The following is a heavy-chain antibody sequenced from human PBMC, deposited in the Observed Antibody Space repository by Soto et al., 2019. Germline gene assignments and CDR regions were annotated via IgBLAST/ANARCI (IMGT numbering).Heavy chain of an antibody. CDR1: GFTFSSYG. CDR2: ISYDGSNK. V-gene: IGHV3-30*18. Sequence: GSLRLSCAASGFTFSSYGMHWVRQAPGKGLEWVAVISYDGSNKYYADSVKGRFTISRDNSKNTLYLQMNSLRAEDTAVYYCAKAVGYCSSTSCRDYYFYYGMDVWGQGTTVTVSS. J-gene: IGHJ6*02. D-gene: IGHD2-2*01. CDR3: AKAVGYCSSTSCRDYYFYYGMDV.